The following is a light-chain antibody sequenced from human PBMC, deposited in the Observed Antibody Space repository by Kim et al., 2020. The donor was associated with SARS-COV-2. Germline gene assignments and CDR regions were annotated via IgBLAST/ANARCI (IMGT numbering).Light chain of an antibody. Sequence: LEQTATMTCGGNNIGTKKVHWYQQRPGQAPLLVIFRDSHRPSGISEQFSGSNSGNTASLTISRAQAENEADFYCQVWDSTTASWVFGGGTQLTVL. CDR3: QVWDSTTASWV. J-gene: IGLJ3*02. CDR1: NIGTKK. CDR2: RDS. V-gene: IGLV3-9*01.